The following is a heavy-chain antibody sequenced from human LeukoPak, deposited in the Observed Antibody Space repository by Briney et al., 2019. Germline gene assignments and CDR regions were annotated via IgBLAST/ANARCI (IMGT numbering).Heavy chain of an antibody. CDR3: ARELGGNPDAFDI. CDR2: IYYSGST. J-gene: IGHJ3*02. Sequence: SETLSLTCTVSGGSISSHYWSWIRQPPGKGLEWIGYIYYSGSTNYNPSLKSRVTISVDTSKNQFSLKLNSVTAADTAVYYCARELGGNPDAFDIWGQGAMVTVSS. D-gene: IGHD1-14*01. CDR1: GGSISSHY. V-gene: IGHV4-59*11.